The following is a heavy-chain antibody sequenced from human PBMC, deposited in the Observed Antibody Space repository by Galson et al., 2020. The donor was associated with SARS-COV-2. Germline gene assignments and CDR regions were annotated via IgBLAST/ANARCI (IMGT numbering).Heavy chain of an antibody. J-gene: IGHJ4*02. CDR1: GDSISSDDFY. D-gene: IGHD4-17*01. V-gene: IGHV4-30-4*01. CDR2: IHSTGNT. CDR3: ARTSSTATREYYFDY. Sequence: SETLSLTCTVSGDSISSDDFYWSWIRQTPGTGLEWIGDIHSTGNTYYNPSLMSRGTMSVDTSKNQFSLRLTSVTAADTALYFCARTSSTATREYYFDYWGQGTLVSVSS.